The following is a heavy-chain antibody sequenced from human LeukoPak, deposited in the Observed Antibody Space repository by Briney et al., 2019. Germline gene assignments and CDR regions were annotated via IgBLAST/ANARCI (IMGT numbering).Heavy chain of an antibody. J-gene: IGHJ6*02. CDR2: MNPNSGNT. V-gene: IGHV1-8*01. D-gene: IGHD3-10*01. CDR1: GYTFTSYD. Sequence: GASVKVSCKASGYTFTSYDINWVRQATGQGLEWMGWMNPNSGNTGYAQKFQDRVTMTRNTSISTAYMELSSLRSEDTAVYYCARGRDYGSGSYWVYYYGMDVWGQGTTVTVSS. CDR3: ARGRDYGSGSYWVYYYGMDV.